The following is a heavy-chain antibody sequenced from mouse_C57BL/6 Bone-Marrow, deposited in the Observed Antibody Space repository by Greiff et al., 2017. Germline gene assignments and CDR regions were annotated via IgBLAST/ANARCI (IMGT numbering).Heavy chain of an antibody. CDR1: GFTFSDYG. CDR2: ISSGSSTI. J-gene: IGHJ4*01. Sequence: EVKLMESGGGLVKPGGSLKLSCAASGFTFSDYGMHWVRQAPEKGLEWVAYISSGSSTIYYADTVKGRFTISRDNAKNTLFLQMTSLRSEDTAMYYCARRPLMDYWGQGTSVTASS. CDR3: ARRPLMDY. V-gene: IGHV5-17*01.